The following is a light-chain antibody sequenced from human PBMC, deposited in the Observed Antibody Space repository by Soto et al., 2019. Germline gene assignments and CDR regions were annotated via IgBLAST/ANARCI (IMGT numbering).Light chain of an antibody. V-gene: IGLV2-14*01. J-gene: IGLJ3*02. Sequence: QSALTQPASVSGSPGQSITISCPGNSSDVGGYNYVSWYQQHPGKAPKLMIYDVSNRPSGVSNRFSGSKSGNTASLTISGIQAEDEADYYCSSYTRSSTWVFGGGTQRT. CDR1: SSDVGGYNY. CDR3: SSYTRSSTWV. CDR2: DVS.